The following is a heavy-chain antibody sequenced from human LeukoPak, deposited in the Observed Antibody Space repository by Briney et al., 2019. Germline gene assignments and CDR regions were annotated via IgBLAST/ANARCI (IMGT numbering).Heavy chain of an antibody. J-gene: IGHJ4*02. CDR2: IYYGGST. Sequence: PSETLSLTCTVSGGSISSYYWSWIRQPPGKGLEWIGYIYYGGSTNYNPSLKSRVTISVDTSKNQFSLKLSSVTAADTAVYYCARASGYYYDSSGYYLIVWGQGTLVTVSS. CDR3: ARASGYYYDSSGYYLIV. D-gene: IGHD3-22*01. CDR1: GGSISSYY. V-gene: IGHV4-59*01.